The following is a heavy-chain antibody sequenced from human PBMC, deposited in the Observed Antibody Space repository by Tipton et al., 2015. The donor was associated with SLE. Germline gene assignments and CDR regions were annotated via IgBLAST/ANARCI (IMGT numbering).Heavy chain of an antibody. CDR2: IHHSGST. CDR3: ARDLPYAHAFNI. D-gene: IGHD2-2*01. V-gene: IGHV4-4*02. Sequence: GLVKPSGTLSLTCAVSGGSISSNNWWSWVRQPPGKGLEWIGEIHHSGSTNYNTSLKSRVTISVDKSQNQFSLNLSSVTAADTAIYYCARDLPYAHAFNIWGQGTVVTVSS. J-gene: IGHJ3*02. CDR1: GGSISSNNW.